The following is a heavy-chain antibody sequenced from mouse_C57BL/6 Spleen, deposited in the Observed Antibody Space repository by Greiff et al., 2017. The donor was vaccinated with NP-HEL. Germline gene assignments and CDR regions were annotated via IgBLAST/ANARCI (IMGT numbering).Heavy chain of an antibody. CDR1: GFSFNTYA. CDR2: IRSKSNNYAT. CDR3: VRHVDYGSSYEAMDY. V-gene: IGHV10-1*01. Sequence: EVKLVESGGGLVQPKGSLKLSCAASGFSFNTYAMNWVRQAPGKGLEWVARIRSKSNNYATYYADSVKDRFTISRDDSESMLYLQMNNLKTEDTAMYYCVRHVDYGSSYEAMDYWGQGTSVTVSS. J-gene: IGHJ4*01. D-gene: IGHD1-1*01.